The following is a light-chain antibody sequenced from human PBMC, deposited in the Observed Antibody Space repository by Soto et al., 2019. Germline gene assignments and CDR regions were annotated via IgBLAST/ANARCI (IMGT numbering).Light chain of an antibody. CDR2: RNN. Sequence: QSVLTQPPSASGTPGQRVTISCSGSSSNIGSNYVYWYQHLTGTAPKLLIYRNNQRPSGVPDRFSGSKSGTSAFLAISGLRSEDEADYYCATWDDSLSNYVFGTGTKVTVL. CDR1: SSNIGSNY. V-gene: IGLV1-47*01. J-gene: IGLJ1*01. CDR3: ATWDDSLSNYV.